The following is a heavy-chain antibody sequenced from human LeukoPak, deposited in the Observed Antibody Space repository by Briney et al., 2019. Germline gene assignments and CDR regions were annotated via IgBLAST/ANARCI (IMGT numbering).Heavy chain of an antibody. Sequence: GASVKVSCKASGYTFTGYYLHWVRQAPGQGVEWMGWIDPKSGSTKYAEKFQGRATMTRDTSINTAYMELSSPRSDDTAVYYCARVRPDVPPLRVGGAFDIWGQGTVVIVSS. CDR2: IDPKSGST. J-gene: IGHJ3*02. CDR1: GYTFTGYY. D-gene: IGHD3-22*01. V-gene: IGHV1-2*02. CDR3: ARVRPDVPPLRVGGAFDI.